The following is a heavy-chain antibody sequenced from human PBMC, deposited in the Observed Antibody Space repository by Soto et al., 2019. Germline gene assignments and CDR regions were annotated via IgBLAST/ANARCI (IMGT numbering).Heavy chain of an antibody. CDR1: GGSMSSSNW. V-gene: IGHV4-4*02. Sequence: QVQLQESGPGLVKPSGTLSLTCTVYGGSMSSSNWWNWVRQTPGKGLQWIGESHQSGRTNYNPSLKSRVTISVDKSKNRFSLNLNSVTAADTAVYYCARSEATVLDSWGQGTLVTVSS. CDR2: SHQSGRT. CDR3: ARSEATVLDS. J-gene: IGHJ4*02. D-gene: IGHD4-17*01.